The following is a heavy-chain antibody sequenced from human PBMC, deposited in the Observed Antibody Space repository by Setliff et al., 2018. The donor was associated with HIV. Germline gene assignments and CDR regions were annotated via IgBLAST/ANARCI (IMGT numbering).Heavy chain of an antibody. V-gene: IGHV3-64*02. D-gene: IGHD1-26*01. J-gene: IGHJ4*02. CDR3: ARDAEVGTTYFDY. CDR2: ISSNGLST. CDR1: GFTFSAYA. Sequence: GGSLRLSCAASGFTFSAYAMHWVRQAPGKGLEYVSAISSNGLSTYYADSVKGRFTISRDNSKSTLFLQMGSLRAEDMAVYYCARDAEVGTTYFDYWGQGTLVTVSS.